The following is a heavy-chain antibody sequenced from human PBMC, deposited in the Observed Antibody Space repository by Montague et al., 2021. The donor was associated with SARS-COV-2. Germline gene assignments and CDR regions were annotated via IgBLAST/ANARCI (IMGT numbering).Heavy chain of an antibody. CDR1: GGSFSSYY. CDR3: ARWISRLRGVDE. CDR2: ITHRGST. D-gene: IGHD3-10*01. Sequence: SETLSLTCAVYGGSFSSYYWTWIRQAPGKGLEWIGEITHRGSTTYNPSLESRVTISVDTSKKQFSLKLRSVTAADTAVYYCARWISRLRGVDEWGQGTLVTVSS. J-gene: IGHJ4*02. V-gene: IGHV4-34*01.